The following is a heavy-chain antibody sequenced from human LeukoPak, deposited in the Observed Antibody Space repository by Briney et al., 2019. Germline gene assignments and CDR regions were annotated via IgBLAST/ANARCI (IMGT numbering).Heavy chain of an antibody. J-gene: IGHJ4*02. CDR2: ISWNSGSI. Sequence: GGSLRLSCAASGFTFSSYSMNWVRQAPGKGLEWVSGISWNSGSIGYADSVKGRFTISRDNAKNSLYLQMNSLRAEDTALYYCAKGLPLDYWGQGTLVTVSS. CDR3: AKGLPLDY. CDR1: GFTFSSYS. V-gene: IGHV3-9*01.